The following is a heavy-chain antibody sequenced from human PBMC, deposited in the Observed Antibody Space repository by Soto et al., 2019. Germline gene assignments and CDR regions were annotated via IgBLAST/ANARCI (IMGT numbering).Heavy chain of an antibody. CDR2: ISSDGST. Sequence: EVQVVESGGGLVQPGGSLRLSCAVSGFTVNNIFMTWVRQAPGKGLEWVSVISSDGSTYYADSVKVRFTISRDNSKNTLFLEMRSLRAGDTAVYYCARDIFGGSYDFWHGGQGTLVTVSS. CDR3: ARDIFGGSYDFWH. V-gene: IGHV3-66*01. J-gene: IGHJ4*02. CDR1: GFTVNNIF. D-gene: IGHD3-3*01.